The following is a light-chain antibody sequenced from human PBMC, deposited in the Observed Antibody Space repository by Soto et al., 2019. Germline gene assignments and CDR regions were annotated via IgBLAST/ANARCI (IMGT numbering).Light chain of an antibody. CDR1: SSDVGGYNY. Sequence: QSALTQPPSASGSPGQSVTISCSGTSSDVGGYNYVSWYQQHPGKAPKLMIYEVSKRASGVPDRFSGSKSGNTASLTVSGLQAEDEADYYSSSYAGSNNPVVFGGGTKLTVL. CDR2: EVS. CDR3: SSYAGSNNPVV. V-gene: IGLV2-8*01. J-gene: IGLJ2*01.